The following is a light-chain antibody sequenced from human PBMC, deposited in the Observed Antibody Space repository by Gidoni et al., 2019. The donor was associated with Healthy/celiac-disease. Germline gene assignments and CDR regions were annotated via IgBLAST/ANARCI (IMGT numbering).Light chain of an antibody. CDR1: SSDVGGYNC. CDR2: DVS. Sequence: QSALTQPASVSGSPGQSITISCTGTSSDVGGYNCVSWYQQHPGKAPKLMIYDVSNRPSGVSNPFSGSKSGNTASLTISGLQAEDEADYYCSSYTSSSTRVFGTGTKVTVL. V-gene: IGLV2-14*01. J-gene: IGLJ1*01. CDR3: SSYTSSSTRV.